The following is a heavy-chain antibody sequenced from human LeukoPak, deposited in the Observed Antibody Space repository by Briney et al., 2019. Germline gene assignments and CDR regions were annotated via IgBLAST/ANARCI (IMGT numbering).Heavy chain of an antibody. J-gene: IGHJ5*02. Sequence: PSETLSLTCTVSGGSISSGSYYWSWIRQPAGKGLEWIGRIYSSGSTNYNPSLKSRVTISVDKSKNQFSLKLSSVTAADTAVYYCARVVYNWNYGWFDPWGQGTLVTVSS. CDR2: IYSSGST. D-gene: IGHD1-7*01. CDR3: ARVVYNWNYGWFDP. V-gene: IGHV4-61*02. CDR1: GGSISSGSYY.